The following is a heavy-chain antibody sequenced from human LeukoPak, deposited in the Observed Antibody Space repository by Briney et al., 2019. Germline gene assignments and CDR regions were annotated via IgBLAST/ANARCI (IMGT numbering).Heavy chain of an antibody. CDR3: AKADTWAGYFQH. V-gene: IGHV3-23*01. Sequence: PGGSLRLSCAASGFTFRTHAMSWVRQAPGKGLEWVSGISGSGDRTYYADSVKGRFTISRDNSRNTLYLQMSSLRAEDTAVYYCAKADTWAGYFQHWGQATLVTVSS. CDR1: GFTFRTHA. J-gene: IGHJ1*01. CDR2: ISGSGDRT.